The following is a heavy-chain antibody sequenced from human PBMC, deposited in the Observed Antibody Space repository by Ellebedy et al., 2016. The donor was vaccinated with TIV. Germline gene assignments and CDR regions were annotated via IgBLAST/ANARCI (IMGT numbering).Heavy chain of an antibody. D-gene: IGHD2-2*02. J-gene: IGHJ4*02. V-gene: IGHV3-20*01. Sequence: GGSLRLXCAASGFTFDDYGMSWVRQAPGKGLEWVSGINWNGGSTGYADSVKGRFTISRDNAKNSLYLQMNSLRAEDTALYHCARRSIYGFFDYWGQGTLVTVSS. CDR1: GFTFDDYG. CDR2: INWNGGST. CDR3: ARRSIYGFFDY.